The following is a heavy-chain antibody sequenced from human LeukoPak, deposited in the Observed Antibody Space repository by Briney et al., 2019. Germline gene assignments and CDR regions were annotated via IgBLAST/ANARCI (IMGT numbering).Heavy chain of an antibody. CDR1: GGTFSSYA. D-gene: IGHD4-17*01. CDR3: ARGPRGDYHSYWYFDL. Sequence: SVKVSCKASGGTFSSYAISWVRQAPGQGLEWMGGIIPIFGTANYAQKFQGRVTITTDESTSTAYMELSSLRSEDTAVYYCARGPRGDYHSYWYFDLWGRGTLVTVSS. CDR2: IIPIFGTA. J-gene: IGHJ2*01. V-gene: IGHV1-69*05.